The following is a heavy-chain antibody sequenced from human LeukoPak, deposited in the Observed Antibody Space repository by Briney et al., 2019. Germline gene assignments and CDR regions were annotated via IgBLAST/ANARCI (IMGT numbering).Heavy chain of an antibody. D-gene: IGHD2-15*01. V-gene: IGHV3-11*04. CDR1: GFTFSDYY. Sequence: GGSLRLSCAASGFTFSDYYMSWIRQAPGKGLEWVSYISSSGSTIYYADSVTGRFTISRDNAKNSLYLQMNSLRAEDTAVYYCARDLSSGAVVTDYWGQGTLVTVSS. CDR2: ISSSGSTI. J-gene: IGHJ4*02. CDR3: ARDLSSGAVVTDY.